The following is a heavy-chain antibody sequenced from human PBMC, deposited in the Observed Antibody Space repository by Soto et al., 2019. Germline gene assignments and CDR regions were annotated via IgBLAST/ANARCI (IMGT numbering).Heavy chain of an antibody. V-gene: IGHV3-74*01. CDR2: ISTDGSST. CDR3: ARYIVVVTATYAFDI. Sequence: PGGSLRLSCAATGFTFSTYWMHWVRQGPGKGLVWVSRISTDGSSTTYADSVKGRFTISRDNAKNTLYLQMNSLRAEDTAVHYCARYIVVVTATYAFDIGGQGTMVTVSS. CDR1: GFTFSTYW. J-gene: IGHJ3*02. D-gene: IGHD2-21*02.